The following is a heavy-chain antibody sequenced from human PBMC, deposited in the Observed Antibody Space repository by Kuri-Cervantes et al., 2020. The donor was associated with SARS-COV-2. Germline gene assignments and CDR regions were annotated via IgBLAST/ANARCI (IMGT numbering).Heavy chain of an antibody. CDR2: ISNDGTLA. Sequence: GGSLRLSCAASGFTFSHFAVQWVRQPPGKGLEWVAAISNDGTLAYYADSVKGRFTISRDNSKNTLFLQMNSLRTEDTAVYYCAREGQLRSLEWLLAPSDSWGQGTLVTVSS. CDR3: AREGQLRSLEWLLAPSDS. J-gene: IGHJ4*02. D-gene: IGHD3-3*01. CDR1: GFTFSHFA. V-gene: IGHV3-30*04.